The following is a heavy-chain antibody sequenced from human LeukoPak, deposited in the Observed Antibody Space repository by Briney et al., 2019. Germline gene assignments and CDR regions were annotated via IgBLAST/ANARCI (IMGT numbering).Heavy chain of an antibody. V-gene: IGHV4-59*08. CDR2: IYYSGST. J-gene: IGHJ6*02. CDR1: GGSISSYY. CDR3: ARLSYYYYYYGMDV. Sequence: PSETLSLACTVSGGSISSYYWSWIRQPPGKGLEWIGYIYYSGSTNYNPSLKSRVTISVDTSKNQFSLKLSSVTAADTAVYYCARLSYYYYYYGMDVWGQGTTVTVSS.